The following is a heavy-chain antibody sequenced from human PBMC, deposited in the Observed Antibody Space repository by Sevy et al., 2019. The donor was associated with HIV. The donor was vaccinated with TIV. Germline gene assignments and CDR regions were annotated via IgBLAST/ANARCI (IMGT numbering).Heavy chain of an antibody. CDR3: AREGCTKPHYY. CDR2: LSFGCGVI. V-gene: IGHV3-23*01. Sequence: GGSLRLSCAASGFTFSKYSMSWVRQPPGKGLEWVSTLSFGCGVINYPDSVKGRFTISMHNSKSSVSLRMNNLRPEDTAMYYCAREGCTKPHYYWGQGTLVTVSS. D-gene: IGHD2-8*01. J-gene: IGHJ4*02. CDR1: GFTFSKYS.